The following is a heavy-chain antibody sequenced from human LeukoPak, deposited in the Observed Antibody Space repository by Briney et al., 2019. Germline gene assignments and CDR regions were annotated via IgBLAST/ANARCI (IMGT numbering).Heavy chain of an antibody. V-gene: IGHV3-21*01. CDR2: ISSSSSYI. CDR3: AREGRDGYRLKY. D-gene: IGHD5-24*01. Sequence: PGGSLRLSCAASGFTFSSYSMNWVRQAPGKGLEWVSSISSSSSYIYYADSVKGRFTISRDNAKNSLYLQMNSLRAEDTAVYYCAREGRDGYRLKYWGQGTLVTVSS. J-gene: IGHJ4*02. CDR1: GFTFSSYS.